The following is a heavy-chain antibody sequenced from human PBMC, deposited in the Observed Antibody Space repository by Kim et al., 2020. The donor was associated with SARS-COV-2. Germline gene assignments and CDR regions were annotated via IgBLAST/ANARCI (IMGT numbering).Heavy chain of an antibody. D-gene: IGHD2-21*02. J-gene: IGHJ4*02. CDR3: TRAECGGDCYSDRPDY. V-gene: IGHV3-49*03. CDR2: IRSKAYGGTT. Sequence: GGSLRLSCTTSGFTFGDYAMSWFRQAPGKGLEWVGFIRSKAYGGTTEYAASVKGRFTFSRDDSKSIAYLQMNSLKTEDTAVYYCTRAECGGDCYSDRPDYWGQGTLVTVSS. CDR1: GFTFGDYA.